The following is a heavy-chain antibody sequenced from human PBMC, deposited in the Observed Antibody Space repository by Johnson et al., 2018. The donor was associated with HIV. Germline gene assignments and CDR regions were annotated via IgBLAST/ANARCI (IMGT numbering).Heavy chain of an antibody. J-gene: IGHJ3*01. CDR3: ARGCRDGYTCDAFDV. Sequence: QLVESGGGLVQPGGSLRLSCTSSGFTFDDYGMSWVRQAPGKGLEWVSVLNSGGGTYYADSVTGRFTISRDNSRNTLYLQMNSLRAEDTAVYFCARGCRDGYTCDAFDVWGQGTRVTVSS. CDR1: GFTFDDYG. V-gene: IGHV3-66*01. D-gene: IGHD5-24*01. CDR2: LNSGGGT.